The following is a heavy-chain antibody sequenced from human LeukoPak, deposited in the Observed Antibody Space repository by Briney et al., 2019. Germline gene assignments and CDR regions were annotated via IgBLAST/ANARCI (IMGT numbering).Heavy chain of an antibody. CDR3: ASTGYTSSWYWFDP. V-gene: IGHV4-31*03. CDR2: IYYSGST. Sequence: SETLSLTCTVSGGSISSGGFYWSWIRQHPGKGLEWIGYIYYSGSTYCNPSLKSRVAISVDTSNNQFSLRLSSVTAADTAVYYCASTGYTSSWYWFDPWGQGTLVTVSS. D-gene: IGHD6-13*01. CDR1: GGSISSGGFY. J-gene: IGHJ5*02.